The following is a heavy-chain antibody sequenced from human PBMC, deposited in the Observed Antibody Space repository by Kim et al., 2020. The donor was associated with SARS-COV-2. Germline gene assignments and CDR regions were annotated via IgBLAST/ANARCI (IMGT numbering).Heavy chain of an antibody. CDR2: ISYDGSNK. D-gene: IGHD6-6*01. CDR3: ARDFSSSGGY. J-gene: IGHJ4*02. CDR1: GFTFSSYA. Sequence: GGSLRLSCAASGFTFSSYAMHWVLQAPGKGLEWVAVISYDGSNKYYVDSVKGRFTISRDNSKNTLYLQMNSLRAEDTAVYYCARDFSSSGGYWGQGTLVTVSS. V-gene: IGHV3-30*04.